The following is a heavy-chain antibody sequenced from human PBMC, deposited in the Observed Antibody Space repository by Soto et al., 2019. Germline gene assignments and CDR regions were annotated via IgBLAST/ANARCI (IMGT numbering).Heavy chain of an antibody. CDR3: ARDGQQQAPYALDV. CDR2: FWYDGSEK. V-gene: IGHV3-33*01. J-gene: IGHJ6*02. D-gene: IGHD6-13*01. Sequence: QVQLVESGGGVVQPGRSLRLSCAASGFTFNHNAMHWVRQAAGKGLEWVAQFWYDGSEKYYTDSVKGRFTISRDNFKNTVFLQMDSLRVEDTAVYYCARDGQQQAPYALDVWGQGTTVIVSS. CDR1: GFTFNHNA.